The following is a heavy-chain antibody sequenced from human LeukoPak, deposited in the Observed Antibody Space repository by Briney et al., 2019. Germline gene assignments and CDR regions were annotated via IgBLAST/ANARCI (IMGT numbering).Heavy chain of an antibody. CDR1: GFTFSGSA. D-gene: IGHD6-19*01. V-gene: IGHV3-73*01. CDR2: IRSKANSYAT. J-gene: IGHJ4*02. Sequence: GGSLKLSCAASGFTFSGSAMHWVRQASGKGLEWVGRIRSKANSYATAYAASVKGRFTISRDDSKNTAYLQMNSPKTEDTAVYYCTREYSSGWEPFDYWGQGTLVTVSS. CDR3: TREYSSGWEPFDY.